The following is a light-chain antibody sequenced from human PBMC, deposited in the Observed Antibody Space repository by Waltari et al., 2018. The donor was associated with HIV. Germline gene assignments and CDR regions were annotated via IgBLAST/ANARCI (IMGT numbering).Light chain of an antibody. CDR3: AAWDDSLSGVV. CDR1: SSTIGSDY. J-gene: IGLJ2*01. Sequence: GSSSTIGSDYVYWYQHLPGTAPKLLIYKDNQRPSGVPDRFSGSKSGTSASLAISGLRPEDEADYSCAAWDDSLSGVVFGGGTKLTVL. CDR2: KDN. V-gene: IGLV1-47*01.